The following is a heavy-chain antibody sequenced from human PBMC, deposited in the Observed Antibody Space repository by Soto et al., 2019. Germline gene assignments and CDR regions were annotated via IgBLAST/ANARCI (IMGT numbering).Heavy chain of an antibody. CDR2: ISYDGSDT. V-gene: IGHV3-30*18. CDR1: GFTFSSYG. CDR3: AKGIITSCYDGVAY. J-gene: IGHJ4*02. Sequence: SGGSLRLSCAASGFTFSSYGMHWVRQAPGKGLKWVAVISYDGSDTYYVDSVKGRFTISRDNTRNTLYLQMNSLRAEVMVVYYCAKGIITSCYDGVAYWGQGTLVTVTS. D-gene: IGHD2-2*01.